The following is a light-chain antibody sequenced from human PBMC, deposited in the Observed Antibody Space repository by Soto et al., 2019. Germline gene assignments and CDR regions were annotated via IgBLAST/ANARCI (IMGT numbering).Light chain of an antibody. Sequence: AMRMTQSPSSFSASTGDRVTITCRASQGISSYLAWYQQKPGKAPNLLIYAATTLQSGLPSRFSGSGSGTHFTLIISFLQYEAFLTYYFQHYYSYAFRVGPGTNVDIK. CDR1: QGISSY. CDR3: QHYYSYAFR. V-gene: IGKV1-8*01. CDR2: AAT. J-gene: IGKJ3*01.